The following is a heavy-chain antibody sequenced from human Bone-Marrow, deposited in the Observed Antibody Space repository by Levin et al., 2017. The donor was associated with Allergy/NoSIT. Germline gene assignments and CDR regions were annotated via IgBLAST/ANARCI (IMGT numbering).Heavy chain of an antibody. V-gene: IGHV3-23*01. CDR3: AKDIYYDYIWGSYSH. CDR1: GFTFSSYA. D-gene: IGHD3-16*01. Sequence: GGSLRLSCAASGFTFSSYAMSWVRQAPGKGPEWVSAISGSGGSTYYADSVKGRFTISRDNSKNTLYLQMNSLRAEDTAVYYCAKDIYYDYIWGSYSHWGQGTLVTVSS. CDR2: ISGSGGST. J-gene: IGHJ4*02.